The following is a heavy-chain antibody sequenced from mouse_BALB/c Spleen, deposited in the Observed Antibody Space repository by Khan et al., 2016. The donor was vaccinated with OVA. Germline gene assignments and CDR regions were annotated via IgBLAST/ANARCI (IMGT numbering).Heavy chain of an antibody. CDR1: GYSITSDYA. D-gene: IGHD2-3*01. Sequence: VQLKQSGPGLVKPSQSLSLTCTVTGYSITSDYAWNWIRQFPGNKLEWMGYISYSGSTSYNPSLKSRISITRDTSKNQFFLQLNSVTTEDTATYYCASRRDGHYFRFRYFDVWGAGTTVTVSS. CDR3: ASRRDGHYFRFRYFDV. J-gene: IGHJ1*01. CDR2: ISYSGST. V-gene: IGHV3-2*02.